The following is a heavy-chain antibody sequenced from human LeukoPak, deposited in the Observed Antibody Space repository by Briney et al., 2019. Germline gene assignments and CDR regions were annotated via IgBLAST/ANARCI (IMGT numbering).Heavy chain of an antibody. CDR1: SFTFSSYV. CDR3: AKCSGWFVRGKDYYYYYMDV. CDR2: VSTTGGST. Sequence: GGSLRLSCGASSFTFSSYVMSWVRQAPGKGLEWVSTVSTTGGSTYYADSVKGRFTISRDNSKDTLYMQMNSLRAEDTAVYYCAKCSGWFVRGKDYYYYYMDVWGKGTTVTVSS. D-gene: IGHD6-19*01. J-gene: IGHJ6*03. V-gene: IGHV3-23*01.